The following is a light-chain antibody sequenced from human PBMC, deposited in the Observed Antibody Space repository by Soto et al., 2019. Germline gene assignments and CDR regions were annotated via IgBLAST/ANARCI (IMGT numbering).Light chain of an antibody. J-gene: IGLJ1*01. CDR2: QDS. CDR1: KLGDKY. V-gene: IGLV3-1*01. CDR3: QAWDSSTAFYV. Sequence: SYELTQPPSVSVSPGQTASITCSGDKLGDKYACWYQQKPGQSPVLVIYQDSKRPSGIPGRFSGSNSGNTATLTISGTQAMDEADYYCQAWDSSTAFYVFGTGTKLTVL.